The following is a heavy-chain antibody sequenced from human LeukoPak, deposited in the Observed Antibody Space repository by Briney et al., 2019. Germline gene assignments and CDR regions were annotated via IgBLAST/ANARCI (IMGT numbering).Heavy chain of an antibody. J-gene: IGHJ3*02. D-gene: IGHD6-13*01. CDR2: ISYDGSNK. CDR1: GFTFSSYG. CDR3: AKLYSSSSVVVEAFDI. V-gene: IGHV3-30*18. Sequence: GRSLRLSRAASGFTFSSYGMHWVRQAPGKGLEWVAVISYDGSNKYYADSVKGRFTISRDNSKNTLYLQINSLRAEDTAVYYCAKLYSSSSVVVEAFDIWGQGTMVTVSS.